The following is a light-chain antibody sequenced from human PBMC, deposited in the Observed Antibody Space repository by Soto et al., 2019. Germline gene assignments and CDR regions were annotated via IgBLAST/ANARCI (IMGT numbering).Light chain of an antibody. Sequence: DTQMTQSPSSLSASVGDSLTFTSRASQAIRNYLAWYQQKPGKVPKLLIYTESTLQSGVPSRFSGSGSGTDFTLTISSLQPEDVATYYCQKYNGAPQTFGQGTKVEI. CDR2: TES. CDR1: QAIRNY. J-gene: IGKJ1*01. CDR3: QKYNGAPQT. V-gene: IGKV1-27*01.